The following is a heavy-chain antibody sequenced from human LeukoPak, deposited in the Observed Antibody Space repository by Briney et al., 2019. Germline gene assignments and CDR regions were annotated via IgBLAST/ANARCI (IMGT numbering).Heavy chain of an antibody. CDR1: GFSFSNYW. V-gene: IGHV3-7*03. D-gene: IGHD3-16*01. CDR3: ARGGGLDV. Sequence: AGGSLTLSCAASGFSFSNYWMNWARQAPGKGLEWVASINHNGNVNYYVDSVKGRFTISRDNAKNSLYLQMSNLRAEDTAVYFCARGGGLDVWGQGATVTVSS. J-gene: IGHJ6*02. CDR2: INHNGNVN.